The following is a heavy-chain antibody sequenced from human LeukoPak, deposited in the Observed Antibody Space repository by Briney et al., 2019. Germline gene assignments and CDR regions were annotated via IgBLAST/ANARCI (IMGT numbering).Heavy chain of an antibody. J-gene: IGHJ5*02. CDR1: GGSISSSNW. CDR2: IYHSGST. D-gene: IGHD6-19*01. V-gene: IGHV4-4*02. CDR3: ASLVAVAGTGWFDP. Sequence: SETLSLTCAVSGGSISSSNWWSWVRQPPGKGLEWIGEIYHSGSTNYNPSLKSRVTISVDKSKNQFSLKLSSVTAADTAVYYCASLVAVAGTGWFDPWGQGTLVTVSS.